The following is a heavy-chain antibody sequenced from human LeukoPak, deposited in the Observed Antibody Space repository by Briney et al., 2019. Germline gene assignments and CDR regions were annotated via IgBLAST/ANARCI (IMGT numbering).Heavy chain of an antibody. Sequence: GGSLRLSCTASGFSFSTYGMHWVRQAPGKGLEWVAAAQGDGRLQYYADSVKGRFTISKDISKSTLYVQMNSLRAEDTAVYYCATGGGFYYGHWGQGTLVTVSS. CDR2: AQGDGRLQ. D-gene: IGHD3-22*01. V-gene: IGHV3-30*02. CDR1: GFSFSTYG. CDR3: ATGGGFYYGH. J-gene: IGHJ4*02.